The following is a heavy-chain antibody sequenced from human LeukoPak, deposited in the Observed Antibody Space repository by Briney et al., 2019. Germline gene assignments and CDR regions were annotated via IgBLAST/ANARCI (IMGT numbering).Heavy chain of an antibody. V-gene: IGHV4-34*01. D-gene: IGHD6-13*01. CDR3: ARVSIAAANDY. Sequence: SETLSLTCAVYGGSFSGYYWSWIRQPPGKGLEWIGEINHSGSTNYNPSLKSRVTISVDRSKNQFSLKLSSVTAADTAVYYCARVSIAAANDYWGQGTLVTVSS. J-gene: IGHJ4*02. CDR1: GGSFSGYY. CDR2: INHSGST.